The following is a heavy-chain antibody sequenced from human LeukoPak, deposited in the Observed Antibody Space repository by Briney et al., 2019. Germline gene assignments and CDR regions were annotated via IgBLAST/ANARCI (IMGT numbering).Heavy chain of an antibody. CDR2: IYYNGNT. Sequence: SETLSLTCNVSGGSIGGHTFYWDWIRQPPGKGLEWVATIYYNGNTFYNPSLKSRVAISIDMSKSQFSLHLSSVTAADTAIYYCARLTALAGHRGAFDIWGPGTMVTVSS. CDR3: ARLTALAGHRGAFDI. J-gene: IGHJ3*02. D-gene: IGHD6-19*01. CDR1: GGSIGGHTFY. V-gene: IGHV4-39*01.